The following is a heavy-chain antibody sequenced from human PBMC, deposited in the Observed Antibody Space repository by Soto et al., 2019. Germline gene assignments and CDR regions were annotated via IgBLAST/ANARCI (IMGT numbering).Heavy chain of an antibody. V-gene: IGHV3-30-3*01. J-gene: IGHJ4*02. CDR1: GFTFRSYA. CDR2: ISHDGSNK. D-gene: IGHD2-2*01. CDR3: ARQSADESHIVVVSAATSFDY. Sequence: GGSLRLSCEASGFTFRSYALHWVRQAPGKGLEWVAVISHDGSNKYYADSVKGRFTISRDNSKNTLFLQMNSLRAEDTAVYYCARQSADESHIVVVSAATSFDYWGQGTLVTVSS.